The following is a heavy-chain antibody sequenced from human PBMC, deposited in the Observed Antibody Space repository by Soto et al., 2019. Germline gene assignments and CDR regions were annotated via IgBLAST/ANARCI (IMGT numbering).Heavy chain of an antibody. D-gene: IGHD5-18*01. CDR1: GGSFSGYY. J-gene: IGHJ4*02. CDR3: ARSRGYSYGFGGIQFDY. Sequence: SETLSLTCAVYGGSFSGYYWSWIRQPPGKGLEWIGEINHSGSTNYNPSLKSRVTISVDTSKNQFSLKLSSVTAADTAVYYCARSRGYSYGFGGIQFDYWGQGTLVTVSS. V-gene: IGHV4-34*01. CDR2: INHSGST.